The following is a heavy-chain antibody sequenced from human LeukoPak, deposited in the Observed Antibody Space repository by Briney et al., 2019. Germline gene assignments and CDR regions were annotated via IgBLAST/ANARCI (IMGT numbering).Heavy chain of an antibody. Sequence: GGSLRLSCAASGFTFSGYSMSWVRQAPGKGLEWVANIKQDGSEKYYVESVKGRFTISRDNAKNSLYLQMNSLRVEDTAVYYCARVLSGLDVWGQGTTVTVSS. D-gene: IGHD3-9*01. CDR1: GFTFSGYS. CDR2: IKQDGSEK. J-gene: IGHJ6*02. CDR3: ARVLSGLDV. V-gene: IGHV3-7*05.